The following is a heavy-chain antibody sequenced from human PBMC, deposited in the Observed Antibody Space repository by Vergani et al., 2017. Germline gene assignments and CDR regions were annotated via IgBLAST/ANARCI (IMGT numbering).Heavy chain of an antibody. D-gene: IGHD3-3*01. V-gene: IGHV4-34*01. Sequence: QAQLQQWGAGLLKPSETLSLPCSIYGGSFNDYWWTWIRQPPGKGLEWIGEIRHDGITHYSPTLKSRVTISIDTSTHQFSLNLRSVTAADTAVYYCARELREDIRSGPDNMPFDSWGQGTLVTVSS. J-gene: IGHJ4*02. CDR2: IRHDGIT. CDR1: GGSFNDYW. CDR3: ARELREDIRSGPDNMPFDS.